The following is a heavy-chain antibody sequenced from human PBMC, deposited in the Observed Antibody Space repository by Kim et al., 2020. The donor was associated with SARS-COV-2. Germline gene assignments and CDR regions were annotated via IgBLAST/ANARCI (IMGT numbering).Heavy chain of an antibody. CDR3: ARGRYFDWFDAFDI. V-gene: IGHV4-39*01. Sequence: SETLSFTCTVSGGSISSSSYYWGWIRQPPGKGLEWIGSIYYSGSTYYNPSLKSRVTISVDTSKNQFSLKLSSVTAADTAVYYCARGRYFDWFDAFDIWGQGTMVTVSS. CDR2: IYYSGST. D-gene: IGHD3-9*01. J-gene: IGHJ3*02. CDR1: GGSISSSSYY.